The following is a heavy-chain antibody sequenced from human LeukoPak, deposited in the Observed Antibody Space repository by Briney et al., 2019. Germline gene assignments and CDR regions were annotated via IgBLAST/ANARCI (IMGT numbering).Heavy chain of an antibody. V-gene: IGHV3-48*01. D-gene: IGHD2-21*01. J-gene: IGHJ4*02. CDR2: INGGGSPI. CDR3: VRDNPRCCGVIPANIDDY. CDR1: GFTFSAYW. Sequence: GGSLRLSCAASGFTFSAYWMTWVRQAPGKGLEWVSYINGGGSPIFYADSVRGRFTISRDNAKNSLHLQMNSLRAEDTAVYYCVRDNPRCCGVIPANIDDYWGQGTLVTVSS.